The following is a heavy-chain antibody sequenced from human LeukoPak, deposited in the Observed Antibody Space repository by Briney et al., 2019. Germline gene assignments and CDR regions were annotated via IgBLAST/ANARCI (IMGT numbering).Heavy chain of an antibody. CDR3: ARGSKMLGYNWFDP. D-gene: IGHD1-26*01. CDR2: IYHSGST. V-gene: IGHV4-38-2*01. J-gene: IGHJ5*02. Sequence: SETLSLTCAVSGYSISSGYYWGWIRQPPGKGLEWIGSIYHSGSTYYNPSLKSRVTISVDTSKNQFFLKLSSATAADTAVYYCARGSKMLGYNWFDPRGQGTLVTVSS. CDR1: GYSISSGYY.